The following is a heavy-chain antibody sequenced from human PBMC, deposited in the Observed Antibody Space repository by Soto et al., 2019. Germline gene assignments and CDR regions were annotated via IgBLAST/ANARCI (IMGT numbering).Heavy chain of an antibody. Sequence: SETLALTCTVSGASISSSYWSWIRQSPGKGLEWIGYVYYSGSTNYNPSLKSRVTISVDTSKNQFSLKLSSVTAADTAVYYCARGYYDSRGQSNTFDIWGQGTMVTVSS. CDR3: ARGYYDSRGQSNTFDI. V-gene: IGHV4-59*01. CDR2: VYYSGST. J-gene: IGHJ3*02. D-gene: IGHD3-22*01. CDR1: GASISSSY.